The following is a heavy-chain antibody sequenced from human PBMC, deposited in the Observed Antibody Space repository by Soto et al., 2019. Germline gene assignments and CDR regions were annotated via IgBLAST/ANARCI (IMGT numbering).Heavy chain of an antibody. CDR3: ARGRIAARRSY. Sequence: GSLRLSCAASGFTFSSYSMNWVRQAPGKGLEWVSSISSSSSYIYYADSVKGRFTISRDNAKNSLYLQMNSLRAEDTAVYYCARGRIAARRSYWGQGTLVTVSS. V-gene: IGHV3-21*01. J-gene: IGHJ4*02. CDR1: GFTFSSYS. D-gene: IGHD6-6*01. CDR2: ISSSSSYI.